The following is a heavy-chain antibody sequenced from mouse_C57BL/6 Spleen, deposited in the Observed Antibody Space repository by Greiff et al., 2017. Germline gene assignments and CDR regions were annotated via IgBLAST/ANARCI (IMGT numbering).Heavy chain of an antibody. CDR1: GFNIKDDY. Sequence: EVQLVESGAELVRPGASVKLSCTASGFNIKDDYMHWVKQRPEQGLEWIGWIDPENGDTEYASKFQGKATIPADTSSNTAYLQLSSLTSEDTAVYYCTRGTVTLGYYAMDYWGQGTSVTVSS. D-gene: IGHD1-1*01. V-gene: IGHV14-4*01. CDR2: IDPENGDT. J-gene: IGHJ4*01. CDR3: TRGTVTLGYYAMDY.